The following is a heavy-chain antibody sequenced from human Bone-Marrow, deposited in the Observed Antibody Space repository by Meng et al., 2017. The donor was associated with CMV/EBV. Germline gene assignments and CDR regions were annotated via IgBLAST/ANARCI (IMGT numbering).Heavy chain of an antibody. Sequence: GESLKISCASSGFSFSSDSMNGVRQAPGKGLEWGAGISGSGGRTYDADFVKGRLTIARDYSNNTLYVQMNRRKDENTAVYYCARILGDYYYYGMEVWGQGTTVTVSS. CDR3: ARILGDYYYYGMEV. CDR2: ISGSGGRT. CDR1: GFSFSSDS. V-gene: IGHV3-23*01. J-gene: IGHJ6*02. D-gene: IGHD2/OR15-2a*01.